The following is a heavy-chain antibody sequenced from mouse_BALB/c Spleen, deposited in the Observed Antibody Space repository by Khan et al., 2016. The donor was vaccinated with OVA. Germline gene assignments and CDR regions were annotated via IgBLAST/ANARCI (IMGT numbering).Heavy chain of an antibody. CDR3: ARDGAYYRNDGWFAY. D-gene: IGHD2-14*01. CDR2: INPSSGYT. V-gene: IGHV1-4*01. Sequence: QVQLQQSGAELARPGASVKMSCKASGYTFTSYTIHWIKQRPGKGLEWIGYINPSSGYTNYNQKFKDQATLTADKSSTTAYMQLSSLTSDDSAVYYCARDGAYYRNDGWFAYWGQRTLVTVSA. J-gene: IGHJ3*01. CDR1: GYTFTSYT.